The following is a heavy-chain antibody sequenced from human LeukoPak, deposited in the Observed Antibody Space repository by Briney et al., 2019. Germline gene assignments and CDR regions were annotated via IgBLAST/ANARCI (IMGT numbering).Heavy chain of an antibody. Sequence: GGSLRLSCAASGFTFSDYAMHWVRQAPGKELEYVSAISSNGGSIHYANSVKGRFTISRDNSKNTLYLQMDSLRAEDMAVYYCARDRYYYDSSGYDPYFDYWGQGTLVTVSS. J-gene: IGHJ4*02. CDR2: ISSNGGSI. CDR1: GFTFSDYA. D-gene: IGHD3-22*01. V-gene: IGHV3-64*01. CDR3: ARDRYYYDSSGYDPYFDY.